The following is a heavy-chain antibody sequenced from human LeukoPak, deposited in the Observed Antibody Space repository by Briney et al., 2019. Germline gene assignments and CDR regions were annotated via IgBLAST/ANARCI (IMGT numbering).Heavy chain of an antibody. CDR1: GFTFSSYS. J-gene: IGHJ6*03. D-gene: IGHD3-3*01. CDR3: ASLEDYYYYMDV. CDR2: ISSSSSYI. V-gene: IGHV3-21*01. Sequence: KPGGSLRLSCAASGFTFSSYSMNWVRQAPGKGLEWVSSISSSSSYIYYADSVKGRFTISRDNAKNSLYLQTNSLRAEDTAVYYRASLEDYYYYMDVWGKGTTVTVSS.